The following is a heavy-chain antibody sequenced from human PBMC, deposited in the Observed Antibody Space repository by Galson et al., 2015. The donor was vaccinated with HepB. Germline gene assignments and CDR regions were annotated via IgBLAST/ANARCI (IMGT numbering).Heavy chain of an antibody. CDR3: ARSRKEILDSFAMDF. CDR1: GFSLTTIGVG. V-gene: IGHV2-5*02. Sequence: PALVKPTQTLTLTCTFSGFSLTTIGVGVGWIRQPPGKALQWLALVYWGDDKPYSQSLKSRLPITNDTAKKQGGLTMPNMDPVDTAIHFCARSRKEILDSFAMDFWGQGTSIIVSS. CDR2: VYWGDDK. D-gene: IGHD5-24*01. J-gene: IGHJ6*02.